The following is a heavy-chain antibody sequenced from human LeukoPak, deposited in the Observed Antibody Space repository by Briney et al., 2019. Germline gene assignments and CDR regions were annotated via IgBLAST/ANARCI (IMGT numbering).Heavy chain of an antibody. J-gene: IGHJ4*02. CDR2: ISYDGSNK. Sequence: PGGSLRLSCAASGFTFSSYGMHWVRQAPGKGLEWVAVISYDGSNKYYADSVKGRFTISRDNSKNTLYLQMNSLRAEDTAVYYCAKDPFGIKTHYFDYWGQGTLVTVSS. D-gene: IGHD3-10*01. CDR3: AKDPFGIKTHYFDY. V-gene: IGHV3-30*18. CDR1: GFTFSSYG.